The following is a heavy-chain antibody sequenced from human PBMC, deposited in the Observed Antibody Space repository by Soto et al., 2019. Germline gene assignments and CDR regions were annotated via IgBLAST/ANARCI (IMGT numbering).Heavy chain of an antibody. CDR3: AEDRFGDFGVVPAINLYYHVDV. J-gene: IGHJ6*03. CDR2: TYYRSKWYN. Sequence: SQTLSLTCAISGDSVSSNSAAWNWIRQSPSRGLEWLGRTYYRSKWYNDYAVSVKSRMTINPDTSKNQFSLELKSVTPEDTAVCDCAEDRFGDFGVVPAINLYYHVDVAGTTTTVTVSS. D-gene: IGHD2-2*01. V-gene: IGHV6-1*01. CDR1: GDSVSSNSAA.